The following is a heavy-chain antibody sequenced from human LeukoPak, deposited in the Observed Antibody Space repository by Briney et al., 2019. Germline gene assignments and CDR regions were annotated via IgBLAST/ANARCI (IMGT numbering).Heavy chain of an antibody. V-gene: IGHV3-15*04. CDR2: TVSEIDGGTT. CDR1: GFTFNYAW. CDR3: TTDEDWNYARKDV. D-gene: IGHD1-7*01. Sequence: GGSLRLSCAASGFTFNYAWMSWVRQVPGKGLEWVGQTVSEIDGGTTDYATPVKGRFTISRDDPKSTLYLQMNSLKIEDTAVYYCTTDEDWNYARKDVWGQGATVIVPS. J-gene: IGHJ6*02.